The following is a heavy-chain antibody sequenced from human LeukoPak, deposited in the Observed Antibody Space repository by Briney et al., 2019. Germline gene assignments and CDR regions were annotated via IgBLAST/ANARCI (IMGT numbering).Heavy chain of an antibody. V-gene: IGHV3-23*01. Sequence: GGSLRLSCAASGFTFSSYAIAWVRQAPGKGLEWVSGISSSGGTTYYADSVKGRFSISRDNSKSTLYLRMNSLRAEDTAVYYCAKGPDSSSSFDYWGQGTLVTVSS. D-gene: IGHD6-6*01. CDR2: ISSSGGTT. CDR1: GFTFSSYA. CDR3: AKGPDSSSSFDY. J-gene: IGHJ4*02.